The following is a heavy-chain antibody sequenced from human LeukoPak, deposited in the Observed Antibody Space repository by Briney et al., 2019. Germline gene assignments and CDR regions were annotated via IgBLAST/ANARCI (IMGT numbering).Heavy chain of an antibody. V-gene: IGHV1-2*02. CDR3: ARGPSWDILTGYRFDP. Sequence: ASVKVSCKASGYTFTVFYIHGVRGAPGQGREWRGWINPNSSGTNYAQKFQGSVTMTRDKSISTAYMELSRLRSDDTAVYYCARGPSWDILTGYRFDPWGQGTLVTVSS. J-gene: IGHJ5*02. CDR2: INPNSSGT. CDR1: GYTFTVFY. D-gene: IGHD3-9*01.